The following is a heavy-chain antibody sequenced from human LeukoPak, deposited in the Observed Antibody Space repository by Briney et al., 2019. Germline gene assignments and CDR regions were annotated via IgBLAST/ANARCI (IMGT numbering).Heavy chain of an antibody. J-gene: IGHJ4*02. V-gene: IGHV3-23*01. CDR2: ISGSGGST. CDR3: AKDLGIAVAGKGLGY. Sequence: GGSLRLSCAAPGFTFSSYAMTWVRQAPGKGLEWVSAISGSGGSTYYADSVKGRFTISRDNSKNTLYLQMNSLRAEDTAVYYCAKDLGIAVAGKGLGYWGQGTLVTVSS. D-gene: IGHD6-19*01. CDR1: GFTFSSYA.